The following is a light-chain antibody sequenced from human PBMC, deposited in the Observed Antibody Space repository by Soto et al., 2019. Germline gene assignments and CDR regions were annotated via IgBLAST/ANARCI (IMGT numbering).Light chain of an antibody. CDR2: EVS. Sequence: QSALTQPASVSGSPGQSITISCAGTSSDVGSYILVSWYQQHPGKPPKLMIYEVSKRPSGVSNRFSGSKSGNTASLTISGLQTEDEADYYCCSYACSSTVYVFGTGTQLTVL. J-gene: IGLJ1*01. CDR3: CSYACSSTVYV. V-gene: IGLV2-23*02. CDR1: SSDVGSYIL.